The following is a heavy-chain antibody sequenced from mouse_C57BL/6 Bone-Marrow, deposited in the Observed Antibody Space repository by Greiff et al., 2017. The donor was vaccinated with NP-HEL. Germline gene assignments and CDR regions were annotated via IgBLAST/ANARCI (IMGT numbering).Heavy chain of an antibody. D-gene: IGHD2-2*01. V-gene: IGHV1-55*01. CDR1: GYTFTSYW. CDR2: IYPGSGST. CDR3: AREDGYDPFAY. Sequence: QVQLQQPGAELVKPGASVKMSCTASGYTFTSYWITWVKQRPGQGLEWLGAIYPGSGSTNYNEKFKSKATLTVETSSSTAYMQLSSLTAEDAAVYYCAREDGYDPFAYWGQGTLVTVSA. J-gene: IGHJ3*01.